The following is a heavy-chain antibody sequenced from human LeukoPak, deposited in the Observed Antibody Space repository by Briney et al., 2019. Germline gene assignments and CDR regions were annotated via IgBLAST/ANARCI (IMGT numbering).Heavy chain of an antibody. CDR3: ARDYPINYGDSHPDY. V-gene: IGHV1-18*01. CDR1: GYTFTSYG. D-gene: IGHD4-17*01. CDR2: ISAYNGNT. J-gene: IGHJ4*02. Sequence: ASVKVSCKASGYTFTSYGISSVRQAPGQGLEWMGWISAYNGNTNYAQKLQGRVTMTTDTSTSTAYMELRSLRSDDTAVYYCARDYPINYGDSHPDYWGQGTLVTVSS.